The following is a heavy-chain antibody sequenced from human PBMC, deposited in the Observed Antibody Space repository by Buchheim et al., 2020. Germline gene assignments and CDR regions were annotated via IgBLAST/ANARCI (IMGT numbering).Heavy chain of an antibody. CDR2: IIGSCGST. V-gene: IGHV3-23*01. J-gene: IGHJ6*02. CDR1: GFTFSSYA. Sequence: EVQLSESGGGLVQPGGSLRLSCAASGFTFSSYAMSWVRQAPGKGLEWFSAIIGSCGSTYYAHSGKGRFTISSAISKHTLYLKMNSLRAEDTAVYYCAKDWAVDDYYYGMDVWGQGTT. CDR3: AKDWAVDDYYYGMDV. D-gene: IGHD6-19*01.